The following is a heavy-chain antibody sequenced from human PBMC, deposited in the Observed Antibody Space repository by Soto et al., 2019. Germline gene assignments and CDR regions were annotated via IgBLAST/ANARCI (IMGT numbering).Heavy chain of an antibody. CDR3: ARCGYYYENSGQNAGGC. CDR1: VDSLRIGDYY. D-gene: IGHD3-22*01. J-gene: IGHJ4*01. V-gene: IGHV4-30-4*01. CDR2: IYKSGTA. Sequence: SENMSLTCTVSVDSLRIGDYYWTWIRQPPGKGLEWIGFIYKSGTAKYNPSLSSRVSISVDTSNNQFFLKLSSVTAADTAVYYFARCGYYYENSGQNAGGCWGQGSRGTVSP.